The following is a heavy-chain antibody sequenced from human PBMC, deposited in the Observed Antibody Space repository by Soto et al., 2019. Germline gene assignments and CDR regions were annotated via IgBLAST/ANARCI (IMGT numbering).Heavy chain of an antibody. CDR2: IKSKTDGGTT. CDR3: TTHAGRRLRFLEWLGRRDLDY. V-gene: IGHV3-15*07. Sequence: EVQLVESGGGLVKPGGSLRLSCAASGFTFSNAWMNWVRQAPGKGLEWVGRIKSKTDGGTTDYAAPVKGRFTISRDDSKNTLYLQMNSLKTEDTAVYYCTTHAGRRLRFLEWLGRRDLDYWGQGTLVTVSS. J-gene: IGHJ4*02. CDR1: GFTFSNAW. D-gene: IGHD3-3*01.